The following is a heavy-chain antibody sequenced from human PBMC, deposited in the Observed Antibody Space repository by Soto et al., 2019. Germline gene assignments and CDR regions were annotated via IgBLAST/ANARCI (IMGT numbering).Heavy chain of an antibody. Sequence: QVQLVQSGAEVKKPGASVKVSCKASGYTFTGYYMHWVRQAPGQGLEWMGWINPNSGGTNYAQKVQGRVTMTRDTCISTAYLELSRLRSDDTAGYYCARAPYYGSGSYSVGAFDIWGQGTMVTVSS. V-gene: IGHV1-2*02. CDR1: GYTFTGYY. CDR3: ARAPYYGSGSYSVGAFDI. D-gene: IGHD3-10*01. CDR2: INPNSGGT. J-gene: IGHJ3*02.